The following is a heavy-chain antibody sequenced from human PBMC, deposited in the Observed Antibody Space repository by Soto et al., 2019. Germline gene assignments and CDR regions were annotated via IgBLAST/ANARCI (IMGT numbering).Heavy chain of an antibody. Sequence: PSETLSLTCTVSGGSISSGGYYWSWIRQHPGKGLEWIGYIYYSGSTYYNPSLKSRVTISVDTSKNQFSLKLSSVTAADTAVYYCARFKYYYDSSGQTRSGCAFDIWGQGTMVTVSS. D-gene: IGHD3-22*01. CDR1: GGSISSGGYY. J-gene: IGHJ3*02. CDR2: IYYSGST. V-gene: IGHV4-31*03. CDR3: ARFKYYYDSSGQTRSGCAFDI.